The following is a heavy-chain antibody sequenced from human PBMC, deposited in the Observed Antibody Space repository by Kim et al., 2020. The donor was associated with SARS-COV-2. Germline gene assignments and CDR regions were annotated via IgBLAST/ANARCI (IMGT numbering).Heavy chain of an antibody. CDR3: VREVVTVGHRHLDY. CDR1: GFTFSNYW. J-gene: IGHJ4*02. CDR2: INIDGRTR. D-gene: IGHD2-21*02. V-gene: IGHV3-74*01. Sequence: GGSLRLSCAASGFTFSNYWMHWVRQAPGKGLVWVSNINIDGRTRTYVDSVKGRVTISRDNAKNTLYLQMNSLRAEDTAVYYCVREVVTVGHRHLDYWGQGTLVTVSS.